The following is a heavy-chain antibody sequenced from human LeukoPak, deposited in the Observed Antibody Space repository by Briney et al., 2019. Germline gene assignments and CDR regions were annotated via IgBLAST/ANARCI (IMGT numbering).Heavy chain of an antibody. J-gene: IGHJ3*02. CDR1: GGTFSSYA. D-gene: IGHD6-13*01. V-gene: IGHV1-69*06. CDR3: ARDLKLPGISSSWHDDAFDI. CDR2: IIPIFGKA. Sequence: ASVKVSCKASGGTFSSYAISWVRQAPGQGLEWMGGIIPIFGKANYAQKFQGRVAITADKSTSTAYMELSSLRSEDTAVYYCARDLKLPGISSSWHDDAFDIWGQGTMVTVSS.